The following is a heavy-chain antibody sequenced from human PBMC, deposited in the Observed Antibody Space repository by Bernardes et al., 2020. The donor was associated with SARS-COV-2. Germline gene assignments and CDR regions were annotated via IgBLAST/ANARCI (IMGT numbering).Heavy chain of an antibody. Sequence: GGSLRLSCAASGFTFSSYAMHWVRQAPGKGLEWVAVIWYDGSNKYYADSVKGRFTISRDNSKNTLYLQMNSLRAEDTAVYYCARDIITIFGVAYGMDVWGQGTTVTVSS. J-gene: IGHJ6*02. CDR3: ARDIITIFGVAYGMDV. V-gene: IGHV3-33*01. CDR1: GFTFSSYA. D-gene: IGHD3-3*01. CDR2: IWYDGSNK.